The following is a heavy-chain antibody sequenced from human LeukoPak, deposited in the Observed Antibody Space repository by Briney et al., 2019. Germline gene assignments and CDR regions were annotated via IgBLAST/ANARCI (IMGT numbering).Heavy chain of an antibody. CDR1: GDSISSYY. CDR2: IYYSGST. V-gene: IGHV4-59*01. J-gene: IGHJ4*02. Sequence: SETLSLTCTVSGDSISSYYWNWIRQPPGKGLEWIGYIYYSGSTNYNPSLKSRVTISVDTSKNQFSLKLSSVTAADTAVYYCARQRGTYYFDYWGQGTLVTVSS. D-gene: IGHD1-1*01. CDR3: ARQRGTYYFDY.